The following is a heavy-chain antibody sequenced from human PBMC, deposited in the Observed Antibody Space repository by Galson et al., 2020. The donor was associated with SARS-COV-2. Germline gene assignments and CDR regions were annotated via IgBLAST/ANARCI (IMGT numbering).Heavy chain of an antibody. Sequence: SETLSLTCAVYGGSFSGYYWSWIRQPPGKGLEWIGEINHSGSTNYNPSLKSRVTISVDTSKNQFSLKLSSVTAADTAVYYCRYDFPLQYAFDIWGQGTMVTVSS. CDR2: INHSGST. D-gene: IGHD3-3*01. V-gene: IGHV4-34*01. CDR3: RYDFPLQYAFDI. J-gene: IGHJ3*02. CDR1: GGSFSGYY.